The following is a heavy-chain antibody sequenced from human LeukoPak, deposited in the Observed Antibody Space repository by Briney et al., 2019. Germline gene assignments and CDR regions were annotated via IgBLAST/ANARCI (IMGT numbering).Heavy chain of an antibody. V-gene: IGHV1-69*13. CDR3: ARAGSIAAAAFDP. Sequence: VASVTVSCKVSLGTYSSYAFSTVRQAPGQGLEWMGGIIPIFGTANYAQKFQGRVTITAEESTSTAYMELSSVRSGDTAVYYCARAGSIAAAAFDPWGQGTLVTVSP. D-gene: IGHD6-13*01. J-gene: IGHJ5*02. CDR1: LGTYSSYA. CDR2: IIPIFGTA.